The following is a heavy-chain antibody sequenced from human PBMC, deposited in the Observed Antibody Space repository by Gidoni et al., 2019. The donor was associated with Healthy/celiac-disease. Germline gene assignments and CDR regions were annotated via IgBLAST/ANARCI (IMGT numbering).Heavy chain of an antibody. D-gene: IGHD1-7*01. CDR3: ARELELRTFDY. CDR1: GGPISSGGYY. J-gene: IGHJ4*02. V-gene: IGHV4-31*03. CDR2: IYYSRST. Sequence: QVQLQESGPGLVKPSQTLVLTRTVSGGPISSGGYYWSWIRQHPGKDLEWIRYIYYSRSTHYNPSLKSRVTISVDTSKNQFSLKLSSVAAADTAVYYCARELELRTFDYWGQGTLVTVSS.